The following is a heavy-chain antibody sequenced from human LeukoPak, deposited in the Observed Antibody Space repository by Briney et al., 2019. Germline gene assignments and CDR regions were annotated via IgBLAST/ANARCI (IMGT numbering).Heavy chain of an antibody. CDR1: GGTFSSYA. J-gene: IGHJ4*02. CDR3: ARGAGYSSSWYVYYFDY. D-gene: IGHD6-13*01. V-gene: IGHV1-69*13. Sequence: SVKVSCKASGGTFSSYAISWVRQAPGQGLEWMGGIIPIFGTANYAQKFQGRVTITADEPTSTAYMELSSLRSEDAAVYYCARGAGYSSSWYVYYFDYWGQGTLVTASS. CDR2: IIPIFGTA.